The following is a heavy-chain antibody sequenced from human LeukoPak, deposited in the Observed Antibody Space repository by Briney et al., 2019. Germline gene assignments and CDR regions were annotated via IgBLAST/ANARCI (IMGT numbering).Heavy chain of an antibody. D-gene: IGHD3-3*01. V-gene: IGHV1-69*13. J-gene: IGHJ3*02. Sequence: GASVKVSCKASGYTFASCAISWVRQAPGQGLEWMGGIIPIFGTANYAQKFQGRVTITADESTSTAYMELSSLRSEDTAVYYCARGTPTYDFWSGYPGAFDIWGQGTMVTVSS. CDR3: ARGTPTYDFWSGYPGAFDI. CDR1: GYTFASCA. CDR2: IIPIFGTA.